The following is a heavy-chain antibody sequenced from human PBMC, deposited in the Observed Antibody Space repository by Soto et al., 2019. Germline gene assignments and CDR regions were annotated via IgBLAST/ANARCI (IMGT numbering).Heavy chain of an antibody. CDR1: GDSFTTYD. D-gene: IGHD3-10*01. J-gene: IGHJ4*02. CDR2: INPNSGNI. CDR3: ARGRASGSYYLLDY. V-gene: IGHV1-8*01. Sequence: XSVKLACKASGDSFTTYDINWSRQATGHGLEWMVWINPNSGNIGYAQRFQGRVTMTRDTAIRTAYMEVSSLRSDDTAVYYCARGRASGSYYLLDYWGQRTLVTVSS.